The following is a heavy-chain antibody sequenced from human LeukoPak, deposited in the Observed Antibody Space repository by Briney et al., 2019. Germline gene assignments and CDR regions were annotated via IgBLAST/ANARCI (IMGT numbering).Heavy chain of an antibody. J-gene: IGHJ6*02. V-gene: IGHV3-53*01. CDR2: IYSGGST. D-gene: IGHD3-10*01. CDR1: GFTVSSNY. CDR3: ARDYYGSGSPSPQYYYYYGMDV. Sequence: GGSLRLSCAASGFTVSSNYMSWVRQAPGKGLEWVSVIYSGGSTYYADSVKGRFTISRDNSKNTLYLQMNSLRAEDTAVYYCARDYYGSGSPSPQYYYYYGMDVWGQGTTVTVSS.